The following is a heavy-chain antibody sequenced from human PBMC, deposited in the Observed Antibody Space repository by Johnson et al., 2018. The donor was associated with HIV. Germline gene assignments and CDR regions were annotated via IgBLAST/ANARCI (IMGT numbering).Heavy chain of an antibody. V-gene: IGHV3-7*01. D-gene: IGHD3-22*01. J-gene: IGHJ3*02. CDR3: ARARPNSYYYDSSGYPDAFDI. CDR1: GFTFSAYG. CDR2: IKQDGSEK. Sequence: VQLVESGGGVVQPGRSLRLSCAASGFTFSAYGIHWVRQAPGKGLEWVANIKQDGSEKYYVDSVTGRFTISRDNAKNSLYLQMNSLRAEDTAVYYCARARPNSYYYDSSGYPDAFDIWGQGTMVTVSS.